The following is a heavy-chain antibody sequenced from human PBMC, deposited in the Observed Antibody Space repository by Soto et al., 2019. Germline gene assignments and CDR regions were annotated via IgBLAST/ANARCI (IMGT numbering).Heavy chain of an antibody. D-gene: IGHD3-22*01. CDR1: GDTFTGYY. J-gene: IGHJ6*02. Sequence: ASVKVSCKAAGDTFTGYYMHWGRQAPGQRLEWRGWVTPNSGDTNYAQKFQGWVTMTRDTSISTAYMELSKLRADDTAVYYGAREYDYDSSGYPDYGMDVWGQGTPVTVSS. CDR3: AREYDYDSSGYPDYGMDV. V-gene: IGHV1-2*04. CDR2: VTPNSGDT.